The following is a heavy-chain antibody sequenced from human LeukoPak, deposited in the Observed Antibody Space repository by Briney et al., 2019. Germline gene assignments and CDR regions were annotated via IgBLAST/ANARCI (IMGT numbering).Heavy chain of an antibody. D-gene: IGHD3-9*01. CDR3: ARDRSYDILAGYYKGLDP. V-gene: IGHV1-69*13. CDR2: IIPIFGTA. CDR1: GGTFSSYA. Sequence: SVKVSCKASGGTFSSYAISWVRQAPGQGLEWMGGIIPIFGTANYAQKFQGRVTITADESTSTAYMELSSLRSEDTAVYYCARDRSYDILAGYYKGLDPWGQGTLVTVSS. J-gene: IGHJ5*02.